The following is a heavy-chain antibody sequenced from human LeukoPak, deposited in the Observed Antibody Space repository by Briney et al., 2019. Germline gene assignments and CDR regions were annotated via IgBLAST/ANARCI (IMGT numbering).Heavy chain of an antibody. D-gene: IGHD5-24*01. J-gene: IGHJ4*02. V-gene: IGHV3-64*02. CDR3: ARGVSEMATINNYYFDY. Sequence: GGSLRLSCAASGFTFSSYAMHWVRQAPGKGLKYVSAISSNGGSTYYADSVKGRFTISRDNSKNTLYLQMGSLRAEDMAVYYCARGVSEMATINNYYFDYWGQGTLVTVSS. CDR1: GFTFSSYA. CDR2: ISSNGGST.